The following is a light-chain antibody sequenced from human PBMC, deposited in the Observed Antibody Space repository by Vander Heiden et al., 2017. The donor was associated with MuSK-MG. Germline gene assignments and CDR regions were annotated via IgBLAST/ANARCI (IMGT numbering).Light chain of an antibody. V-gene: IGKV3-11*01. J-gene: IGKJ5*01. Sequence: VVLTQSPATLSLSPGERATLSCRASQNVNNYLGWYQQKPGQAPRLLIYDASNRANGIPDRFSGSGSGTDFTLTISSLEPEDFAVYYWQQRSNWITFGQGTRLEIK. CDR1: QNVNNY. CDR3: QQRSNWIT. CDR2: DAS.